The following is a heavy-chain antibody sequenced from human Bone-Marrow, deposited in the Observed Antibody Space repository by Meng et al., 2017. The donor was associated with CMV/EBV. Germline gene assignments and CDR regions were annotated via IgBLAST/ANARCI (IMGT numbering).Heavy chain of an antibody. CDR1: VGSISSGGYY. Sequence: SETLSLTCTVSVGSISSGGYYWSWIRQHPGKGLEWIGYIYYSGSTYYNPSLKSRVTISVDTSKNQFSLKLSSVTAADTAVYYCARFSVGWFDPWGQGNLVTVSS. J-gene: IGHJ5*02. D-gene: IGHD3-3*02. CDR2: IYYSGST. CDR3: ARFSVGWFDP. V-gene: IGHV4-31*03.